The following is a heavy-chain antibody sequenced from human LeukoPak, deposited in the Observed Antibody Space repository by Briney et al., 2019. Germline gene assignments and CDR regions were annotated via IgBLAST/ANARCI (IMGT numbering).Heavy chain of an antibody. D-gene: IGHD4-17*01. CDR2: IYYSAST. J-gene: IGHJ4*02. V-gene: IGHV4-39*01. CDR1: GGSISSSSYY. Sequence: SETLSLTCTVSGGSISSSSYYWGWVRQPPGKGLDWIGSIYYSASTYYNPSLKSRVTIPVDTSKTQFSLKLSSVTAADTAVYYCARPYGAAGLDWGEGALVTVSS. CDR3: ARPYGAAGLD.